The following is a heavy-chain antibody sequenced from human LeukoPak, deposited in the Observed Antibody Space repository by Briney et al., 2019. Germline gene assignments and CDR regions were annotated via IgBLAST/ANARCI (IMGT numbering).Heavy chain of an antibody. V-gene: IGHV3-43*02. CDR2: VSADGTRT. CDR1: GFTFADYA. J-gene: IGHJ4*02. D-gene: IGHD5-18*01. Sequence: GGSLRLSCAASGFTFADYAVHWVRHLPGKGLEWVSLVSADGTRTYYADSVKGRFTISRDDSKNSLHLQMNSLTVEDTAVYYCAKDPHTFYNYGHYYFDYWGQGTLVTVSS. CDR3: AKDPHTFYNYGHYYFDY.